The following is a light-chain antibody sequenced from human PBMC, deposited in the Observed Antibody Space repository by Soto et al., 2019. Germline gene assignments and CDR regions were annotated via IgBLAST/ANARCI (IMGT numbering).Light chain of an antibody. V-gene: IGLV1-47*01. Sequence: QSVLTQPPSASGTPGQRVTISCSGGSYNVGKNLVYWYQQRPGTAPKLIIFKNNQRPSGVPDRFSGSNSGSSASLAISGLRSEDEADYFGAAWDDSLSAWVFGGGTKLTVL. J-gene: IGLJ3*02. CDR2: KNN. CDR1: SYNVGKNL. CDR3: AAWDDSLSAWV.